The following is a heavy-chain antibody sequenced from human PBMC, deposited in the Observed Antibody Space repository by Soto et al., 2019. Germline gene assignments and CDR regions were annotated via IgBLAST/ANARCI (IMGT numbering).Heavy chain of an antibody. CDR1: GGTFSSYA. D-gene: IGHD5-12*01. J-gene: IGHJ4*02. Sequence: ASVKVSCKTSGGTFSSYAISWVRQAPGQGLEWMGIINPSGGSTSYAQKFQGRVTMTRDTSTSTVYMELSSLRSEDTAVYYCARDFGYSGYELDYWGQGTLVTVSS. CDR3: ARDFGYSGYELDY. V-gene: IGHV1-46*01. CDR2: INPSGGST.